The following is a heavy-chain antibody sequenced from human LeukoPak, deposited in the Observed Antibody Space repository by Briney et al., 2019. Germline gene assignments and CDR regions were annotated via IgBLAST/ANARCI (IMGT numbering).Heavy chain of an antibody. D-gene: IGHD1-26*01. CDR2: INLNSGNT. CDR1: GYTFTIYD. J-gene: IGHJ4*02. V-gene: IGHV1-8*01. CDR3: ARVTGSIDY. Sequence: ASVTVSFKASGYTFTIYDINWVRQATGQGLEWMGWINLNSGNTGYAQNFQGRLTVTRDTSINTAYMELSTLRSEDTAIYYCARVTGSIDYWGQGTLVTVSS.